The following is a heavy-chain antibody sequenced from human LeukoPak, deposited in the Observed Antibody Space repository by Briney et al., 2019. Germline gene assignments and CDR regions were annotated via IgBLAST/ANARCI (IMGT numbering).Heavy chain of an antibody. V-gene: IGHV3-15*01. J-gene: IGHJ3*02. CDR3: TTDYGSYFWNDAFDI. CDR2: IKTKTDGGTT. Sequence: GGSLRLSCAASEFTFNNAWMSWVRQAPGKGLEWVGRIKTKTDGGTTDYAAPVKGRFTISRDDSKNTLYLQMNSLKTEDTAVYYCTTDYGSYFWNDAFDIWGQGTMVTVSS. CDR1: EFTFNNAW. D-gene: IGHD1-26*01.